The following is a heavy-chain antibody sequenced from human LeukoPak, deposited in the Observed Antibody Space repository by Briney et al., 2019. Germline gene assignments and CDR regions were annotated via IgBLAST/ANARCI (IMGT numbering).Heavy chain of an antibody. D-gene: IGHD6-19*01. V-gene: IGHV1-69*13. Sequence: SVKVSCKASGGTFSSYAISWVRQAPGQGLEWMGGIIPIFGTANYAQKFQGRVTITADESTSTAYMELSSLRSEDTAVYYCARGAVWVRALYYYMDVWGKGTTVTVPS. CDR2: IIPIFGTA. J-gene: IGHJ6*03. CDR1: GGTFSSYA. CDR3: ARGAVWVRALYYYMDV.